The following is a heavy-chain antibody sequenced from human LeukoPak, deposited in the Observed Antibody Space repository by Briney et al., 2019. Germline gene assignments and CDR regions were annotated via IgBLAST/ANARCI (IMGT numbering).Heavy chain of an antibody. CDR1: GGSFSGYY. CDR2: IYYSGST. Sequence: SETLSLTCAVYGGSFSGYYWSWIRQPPGKGLEWIGTIYYSGSTYYNPSLKSRVTISVDTSKNQFSLKLTSVTAADTAVYYCARPVPSRLGWFDPWGQGTLVTVSP. CDR3: ARPVPSRLGWFDP. V-gene: IGHV4-34*01. J-gene: IGHJ5*02. D-gene: IGHD1-1*01.